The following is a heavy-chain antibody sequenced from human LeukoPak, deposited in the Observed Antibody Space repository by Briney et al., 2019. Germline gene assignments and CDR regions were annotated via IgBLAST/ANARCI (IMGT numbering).Heavy chain of an antibody. CDR3: ARHRNMIRGVYNWFDP. D-gene: IGHD3-10*01. V-gene: IGHV4-59*11. J-gene: IGHJ5*02. CDR2: IYYSGST. Sequence: SETLSLTCTVSGGSISSHYWSWIRQPPGKGLEWIGYIYYSGSTKYNPSLKSRLTISIDTPKSQFSLKLSSVTAADTAVYYCARHRNMIRGVYNWFDPWGQGTLVTVSS. CDR1: GGSISSHY.